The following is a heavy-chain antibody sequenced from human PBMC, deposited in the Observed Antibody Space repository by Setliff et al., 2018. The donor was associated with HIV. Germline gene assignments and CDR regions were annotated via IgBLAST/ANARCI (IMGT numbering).Heavy chain of an antibody. CDR1: GDPISSGSYY. V-gene: IGHV4-39*01. CDR3: ARHSPVTTEDYMDV. CDR2: IYHSGAT. Sequence: SETLSLTCTVSGDPISSGSYYWGWIRQPPGKGLEWIGSIYHSGATYFTPSLKSRVTLSVDTSKNQFFLRLTSVSAADTGLYFCARHSPVTTEDYMDVWGKGTTVTVSS. J-gene: IGHJ6*03. D-gene: IGHD4-17*01.